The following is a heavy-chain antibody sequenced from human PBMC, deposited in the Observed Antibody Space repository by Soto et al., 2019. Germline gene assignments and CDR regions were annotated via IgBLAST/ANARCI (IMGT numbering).Heavy chain of an antibody. CDR2: ISWNSGSI. D-gene: IGHD6-19*01. J-gene: IGHJ4*02. V-gene: IGHV3-9*01. CDR1: GFTFDDYA. CDR3: AKDMAIAVAGRIDY. Sequence: EVQLVESGGGLVQPGRSLRLSCAASGFTFDDYAMHWVRQAPGKGLEWVSGISWNSGSIGYADSVKGRFTICRDNAKNSLYLQMNSLRAEDTALYYCAKDMAIAVAGRIDYWGQGTLVTVSS.